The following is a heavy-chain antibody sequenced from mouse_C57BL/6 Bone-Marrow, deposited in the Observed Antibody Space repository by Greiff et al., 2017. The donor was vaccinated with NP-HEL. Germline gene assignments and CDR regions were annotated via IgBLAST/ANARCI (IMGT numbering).Heavy chain of an antibody. V-gene: IGHV5-6*01. CDR3: ARPYYYGSSHWYFDV. J-gene: IGHJ1*03. D-gene: IGHD1-1*01. CDR1: GFTFSSYG. CDR2: ISSGGSYT. Sequence: EVMLVESGGDLVKPGGSLKLSCAASGFTFSSYGMSWVRQTPDKRLEWVATISSGGSYTYYPASVKGRFTIARDNAKNTLYLQMSSLKSEDTAMYYCARPYYYGSSHWYFDVWGTGTTVTVSS.